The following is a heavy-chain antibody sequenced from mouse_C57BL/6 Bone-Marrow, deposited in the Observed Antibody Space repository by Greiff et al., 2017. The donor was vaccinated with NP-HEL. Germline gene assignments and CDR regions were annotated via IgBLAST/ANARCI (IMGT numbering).Heavy chain of an antibody. CDR2: IWSGGST. CDR1: GFSLTSYG. CDR3: AKRDYGSSWYFDV. D-gene: IGHD1-1*01. J-gene: IGHJ1*03. V-gene: IGHV2-4*01. Sequence: VQLVESGPGLVQPSQSLSITCTVSGFSLTSYGVHWVRQPPGKGLEWLGVIWSGGSTDYNAAFISRLSISKDNSKSQVFFKMNSLQADDTAIYYCAKRDYGSSWYFDVWGTGTTVTVSS.